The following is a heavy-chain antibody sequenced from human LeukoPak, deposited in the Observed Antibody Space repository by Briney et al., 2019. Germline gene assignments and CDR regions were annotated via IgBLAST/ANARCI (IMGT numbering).Heavy chain of an antibody. V-gene: IGHV3-11*04. Sequence: GGSLRLSCAASGFTFSDYYMSWIRQAPGKGLEWVSYISSSGSTIYYADSVKGRFTISRDNAKNSLYLQMNSLRDEDTAVYFCARDSSDAYNPEPGYWGQGILVTVSS. CDR2: ISSSGSTI. D-gene: IGHD1-1*01. J-gene: IGHJ4*02. CDR1: GFTFSDYY. CDR3: ARDSSDAYNPEPGY.